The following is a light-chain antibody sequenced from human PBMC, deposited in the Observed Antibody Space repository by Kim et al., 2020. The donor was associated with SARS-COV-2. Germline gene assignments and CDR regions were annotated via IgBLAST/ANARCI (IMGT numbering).Light chain of an antibody. CDR1: SLRGYY. J-gene: IGLJ1*01. CDR2: GKN. V-gene: IGLV3-19*01. Sequence: LGQTVRITCQGDSLRGYYASWYQQKPGQAPVLVIYGKNNRPSGIPDRFSGSSSGNTASLTITGAQAEDEADYYCNSRDSSGNHRYVFGTGTKVTVL. CDR3: NSRDSSGNHRYV.